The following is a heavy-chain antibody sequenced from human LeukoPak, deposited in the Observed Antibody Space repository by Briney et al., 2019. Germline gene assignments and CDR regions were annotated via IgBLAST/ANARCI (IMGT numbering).Heavy chain of an antibody. D-gene: IGHD5-24*01. V-gene: IGHV1-2*02. CDR2: INPNSGGT. J-gene: IGHJ4*02. CDR3: ARDAAGMATMGGKTTFHY. CDR1: GYTFTGYY. Sequence: ASVKVSCKASGYTFTGYYIHWVRQAPGQGLEWMGWINPNSGGTNYAQKFQGRVTMTRDTSISTAYMELSRLRSDDTAVYYCARDAAGMATMGGKTTFHYWGQGPLVTVSS.